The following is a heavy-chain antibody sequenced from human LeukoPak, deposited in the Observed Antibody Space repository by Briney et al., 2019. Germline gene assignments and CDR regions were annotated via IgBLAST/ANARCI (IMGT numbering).Heavy chain of an antibody. Sequence: GGSLRLSCAASGFTFSSNWMHWVRQTPGKGLVWVSHINTDGTTTTYADSVKGRFTISRDNAKNTLYLQMNSLRAEDTAVYYCARGRPGYYFDYWGQGSLVTVSS. V-gene: IGHV3-74*01. CDR2: INTDGTTT. J-gene: IGHJ4*02. CDR3: ARGRPGYYFDY. CDR1: GFTFSSNW. D-gene: IGHD6-13*01.